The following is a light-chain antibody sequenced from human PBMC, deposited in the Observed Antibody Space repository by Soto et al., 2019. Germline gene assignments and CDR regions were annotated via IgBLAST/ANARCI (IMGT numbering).Light chain of an antibody. CDR3: QQAYSFPYT. V-gene: IGKV1-12*01. Sequence: DIQLTQSPSSVSASVGDRVTITCRASQDISSWLAWYQQKPGEAPNLLIYSATYLQSGVPSRFSGSGSGPDFTLSISSLQPEDFAIYFCQQAYSFPYTFGQGTKVEIK. CDR1: QDISSW. J-gene: IGKJ2*01. CDR2: SAT.